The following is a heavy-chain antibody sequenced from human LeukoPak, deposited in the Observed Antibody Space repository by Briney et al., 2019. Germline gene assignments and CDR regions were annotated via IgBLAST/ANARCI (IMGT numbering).Heavy chain of an antibody. CDR3: ARPYCSGGSCYLDY. CDR1: GFPFSDYY. J-gene: IGHJ4*02. Sequence: PGGSLRLSFAASGFPFSDYYMSWVRQAPGEGLGWVSYISSSGSTIYYADSVKGRFTISRDNAKNSLYLQMNSLRAEDTAVYYCARPYCSGGSCYLDYWGQGTLVTVSS. D-gene: IGHD2-15*01. V-gene: IGHV3-11*04. CDR2: ISSSGSTI.